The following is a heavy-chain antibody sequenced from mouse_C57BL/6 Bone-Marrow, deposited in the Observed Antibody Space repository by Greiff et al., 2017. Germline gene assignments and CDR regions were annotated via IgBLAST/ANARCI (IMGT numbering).Heavy chain of an antibody. V-gene: IGHV2-2*01. CDR1: GFSLTSYG. D-gene: IGHD1-1*01. CDR2: IWSGGST. J-gene: IGHJ4*01. Sequence: VQLQQSGPGLVQPSQSLSITCTVSGFSLTSYGVHWVRQSPGKGLEWLGVIWSGGSTDSNAAFISRLSISKDNSKSQVCLKRNILQADDTAIYYCARYYYGRDAMDYWGQGTSVTVSS. CDR3: ARYYYGRDAMDY.